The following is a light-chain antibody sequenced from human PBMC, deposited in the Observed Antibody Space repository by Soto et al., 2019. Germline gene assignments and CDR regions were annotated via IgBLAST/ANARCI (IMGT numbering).Light chain of an antibody. CDR2: EVS. V-gene: IGLV2-8*01. J-gene: IGLJ1*01. CDR1: SSDVGDNY. Sequence: QSALTQPPSASGSPRQSVTISCTGTSSDVGDNYVSWYQQHLGKAPKLIIYEVSQRPSGVPDRVSGSKSGNTASLTVSGPQIEVEADYYCVAYVGSNNLIFGSGTKVTVL. CDR3: VAYVGSNNLI.